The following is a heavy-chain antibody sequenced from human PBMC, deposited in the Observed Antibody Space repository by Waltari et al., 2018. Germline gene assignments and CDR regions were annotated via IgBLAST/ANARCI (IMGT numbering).Heavy chain of an antibody. CDR1: GYSISSGYY. CDR2: MYHSGST. D-gene: IGHD6-13*01. CDR3: ARSGGYSSSWYMY. V-gene: IGHV4-38-2*01. J-gene: IGHJ4*02. Sequence: QVQLQESGPGLVKPSETLSLTCAVSGYSISSGYYWGWIRQPPGKGLEWIGSMYHSGSTYYTPSLKSRVTISVDTSKNQFSLKLSSVTAADTAVYYCARSGGYSSSWYMYWGQGTLVTVSS.